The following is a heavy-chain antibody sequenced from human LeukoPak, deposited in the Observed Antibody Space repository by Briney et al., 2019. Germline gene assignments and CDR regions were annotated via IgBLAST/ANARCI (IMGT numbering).Heavy chain of an antibody. Sequence: SETLSLTCTVSGGSISSYYWSWIRQPAGKGLEWIGRIYTSGSTNYNPSLKSRVTMSVDTSKNQFSLKLSSVTAADTAVYYCARASYQLLIYYYYMDVWGKGTTVTVSS. J-gene: IGHJ6*03. D-gene: IGHD2-2*01. CDR3: ARASYQLLIYYYYMDV. CDR2: IYTSGST. V-gene: IGHV4-4*07. CDR1: GGSISSYY.